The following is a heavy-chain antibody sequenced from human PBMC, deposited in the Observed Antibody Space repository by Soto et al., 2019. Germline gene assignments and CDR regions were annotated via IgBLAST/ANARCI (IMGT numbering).Heavy chain of an antibody. D-gene: IGHD3-3*01. CDR2: INHSGST. CDR1: GGSFSWYY. CDR3: ARGSALRFLEWSKAYYYYYGMDV. J-gene: IGHJ6*02. V-gene: IGHV4-34*01. Sequence: SETRSRTCAVYGGSFSWYYWSWIRQPPGKGLGWMGEINHSGSTNYNPSLKSRVTISVDTSKNQFSLKLSSVTAADTAVYYCARGSALRFLEWSKAYYYYYGMDVWGQGTTVTVS.